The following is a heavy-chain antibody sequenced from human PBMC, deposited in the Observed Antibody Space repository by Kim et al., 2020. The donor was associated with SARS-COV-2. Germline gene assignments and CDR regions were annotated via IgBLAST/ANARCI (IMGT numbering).Heavy chain of an antibody. CDR1: GYTFTSYY. D-gene: IGHD6-13*01. V-gene: IGHV1-46*01. Sequence: ASVKVSCKASGYTFTSYYMHWVRQAPGQGLEWMGIINPSGGSTSYAQKFQGRVTMTRDTSTSTVYMELSSLRSEDTAVYYCARHRPHGGQQLVLVYFDYWGQGTLVTVSS. CDR2: INPSGGST. J-gene: IGHJ4*02. CDR3: ARHRPHGGQQLVLVYFDY.